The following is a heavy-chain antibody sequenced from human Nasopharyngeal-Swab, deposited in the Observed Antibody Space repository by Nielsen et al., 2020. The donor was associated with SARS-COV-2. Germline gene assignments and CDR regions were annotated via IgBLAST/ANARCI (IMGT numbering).Heavy chain of an antibody. CDR1: GFTFSSYA. CDR2: ISYDGRKK. CDR3: ARDQGSSWYTYYYYYGMDV. Sequence: GGSLSLSCAASGFTFSSYAMHWVLQAPGKGLEWVAVISYDGRKKSYADSVKGRFTISRDNSKNTLYLQMNSLRAEDTAVYDCARDQGSSWYTYYYYYGMDVWGQGTTVAVSS. D-gene: IGHD6-13*01. J-gene: IGHJ6*02. V-gene: IGHV3-30*04.